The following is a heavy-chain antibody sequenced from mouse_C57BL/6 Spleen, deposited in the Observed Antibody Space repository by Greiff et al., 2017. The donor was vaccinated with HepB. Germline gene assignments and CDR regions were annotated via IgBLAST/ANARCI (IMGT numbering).Heavy chain of an antibody. CDR3: ARGDGYYCFDY. Sequence: VQLQQSGAELVRPGTSVKVSCKASGYAFTNYLIEWVKQRPGQGLEWIGVINPGSGGTNYNEKFKGKATLTADKSSSTAYMQLSSLTSEDSAVYFCARGDGYYCFDYWGQGTTLTVSS. D-gene: IGHD2-3*01. V-gene: IGHV1-54*01. J-gene: IGHJ2*01. CDR2: INPGSGGT. CDR1: GYAFTNYL.